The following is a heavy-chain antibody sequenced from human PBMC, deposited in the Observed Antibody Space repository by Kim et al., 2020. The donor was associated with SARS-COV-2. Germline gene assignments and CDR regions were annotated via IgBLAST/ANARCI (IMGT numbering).Heavy chain of an antibody. CDR1: GFTFSSYW. J-gene: IGHJ1*01. CDR2: IKQDGSEK. V-gene: IGHV3-7*03. CDR3: ARTGERAAASNYFQH. D-gene: IGHD6-13*01. Sequence: GGSLRLSCAASGFTFSSYWMSWVRQAPGKGLEWVANIKQDGSEKYYVDSVKGRFTVSRDNAKNSLYLQMNSLRAEDTAVYYCARTGERAAASNYFQHWGQGTLVTVSS.